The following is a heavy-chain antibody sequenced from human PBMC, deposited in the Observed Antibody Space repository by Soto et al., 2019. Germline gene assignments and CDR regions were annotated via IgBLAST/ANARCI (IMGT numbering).Heavy chain of an antibody. CDR2: INIDGSTT. D-gene: IGHD5-12*01. J-gene: IGHJ4*02. Sequence: EVQLVESGGVSVQPGGSLRLSCAASGFSLSNYWMHWVRQAPGKGLVWVSRINIDGSTTTYADSVKGRFTISRDNAKNTLYLQMNRLRDEDTAVYYCVRIRRGDGYTFGYWGKGTLATVSS. V-gene: IGHV3-74*01. CDR3: VRIRRGDGYTFGY. CDR1: GFSLSNYW.